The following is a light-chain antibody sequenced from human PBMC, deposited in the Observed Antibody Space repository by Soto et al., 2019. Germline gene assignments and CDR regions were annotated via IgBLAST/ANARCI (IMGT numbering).Light chain of an antibody. Sequence: TVMTQSPDSLAVSLGERATINCKSSQSILHSSTNKNYLARYQHKPGQPPKLLIYWASTREPGVPDRFSGSGSGTDFTLTISSLQAEDVAVYYCQQYSNVPFTFGPGTKVDIK. CDR2: WAS. CDR1: QSILHSSTNKNY. CDR3: QQYSNVPFT. V-gene: IGKV4-1*01. J-gene: IGKJ3*01.